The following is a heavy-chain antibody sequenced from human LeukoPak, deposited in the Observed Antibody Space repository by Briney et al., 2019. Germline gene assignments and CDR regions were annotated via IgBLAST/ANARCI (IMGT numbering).Heavy chain of an antibody. J-gene: IGHJ5*02. CDR2: INHSGST. V-gene: IGHV4-34*01. CDR3: ARGVGSWYARWFDP. D-gene: IGHD6-13*01. Sequence: SETLSLTCAVYGGSFSGFYWNWIRQPPGKGLEWVGEINHSGSTNYNPSLKSRVTISVDTSKNQFSLKLSSVTAADTAVYYCARGVGSWYARWFDPWGQGTLVTVSS. CDR1: GGSFSGFY.